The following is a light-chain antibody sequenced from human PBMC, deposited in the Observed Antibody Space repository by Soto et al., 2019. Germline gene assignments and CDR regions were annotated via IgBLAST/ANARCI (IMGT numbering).Light chain of an antibody. Sequence: DIQMTQSPSTLSASIGDRVTLTCRASQSLTGRLAWYQQQPGRPPKLLIYDVSNLESGVPSRFSGSESGTNFTLTISSLRPDDFAPFYCQQYKVYPYTFGQWTRLDI. CDR2: DVS. V-gene: IGKV1-5*01. J-gene: IGKJ2*01. CDR1: QSLTGR. CDR3: QQYKVYPYT.